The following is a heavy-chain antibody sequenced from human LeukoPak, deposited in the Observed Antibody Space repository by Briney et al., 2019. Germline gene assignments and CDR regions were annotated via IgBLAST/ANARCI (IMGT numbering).Heavy chain of an antibody. Sequence: PSETLSLTCIVSGGSISGSDYYWSWIRQPPGKGLEWIGYIHYSGVTNYNPSLRSRATTSVDTSKNQFSLKLSSVTAADTSVYYCARGGNYGDYDGYFDYWGQGTLVTVSS. J-gene: IGHJ4*02. CDR3: ARGGNYGDYDGYFDY. D-gene: IGHD4-17*01. CDR2: IHYSGVT. CDR1: GGSISGSDYY. V-gene: IGHV4-61*05.